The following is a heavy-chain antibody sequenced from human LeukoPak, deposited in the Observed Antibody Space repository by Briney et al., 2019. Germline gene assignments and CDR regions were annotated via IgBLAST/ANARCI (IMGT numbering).Heavy chain of an antibody. CDR3: ARATVTRGVFDY. D-gene: IGHD4-17*01. V-gene: IGHV3-7*01. CDR2: IKVDGSEN. CDR1: GFTFSSYS. J-gene: IGHJ4*02. Sequence: GGSLRLSCAASGFTFSSYSMNWVRQAPGKGLEWVANIKVDGSENYYVDSVKGRFTISRDNAKNSLYLQMNSLRAEDTAVYYCARATVTRGVFDYWGQGTLVTVSS.